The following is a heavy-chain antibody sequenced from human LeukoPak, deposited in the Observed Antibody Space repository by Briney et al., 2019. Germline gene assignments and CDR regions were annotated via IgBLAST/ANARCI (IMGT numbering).Heavy chain of an antibody. CDR3: ARAGEMDWFDP. CDR1: GGTFSSYA. V-gene: IGHV1-69*04. J-gene: IGHJ5*02. D-gene: IGHD5-24*01. CDR2: IIPIFGIA. Sequence: GASVKVSRKASGGTFSSYAISWVRQAPGQGLEWMGRIIPIFGIANYAQKFQGRVTITADKSTSTAYMELSSLRSEDTAVYYCARAGEMDWFDPWGQGTLVTVSS.